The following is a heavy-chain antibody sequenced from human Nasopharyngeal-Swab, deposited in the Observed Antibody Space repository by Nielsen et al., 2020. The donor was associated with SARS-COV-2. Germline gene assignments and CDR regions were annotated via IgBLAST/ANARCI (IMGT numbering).Heavy chain of an antibody. D-gene: IGHD6-19*01. V-gene: IGHV4-34*01. CDR2: IYHSGST. CDR1: GGSFSGYY. CDR3: ARDGVADLDY. Sequence: GSLRLSCAVYGGSFSGYYWSWIRQPPGKGLEWIGEIYHSGSTNYNPSLKSRVTISVDKSKNQFSLQLSSVTAADTAVYYCARDGVADLDYWGQGTLVTVSS. J-gene: IGHJ4*02.